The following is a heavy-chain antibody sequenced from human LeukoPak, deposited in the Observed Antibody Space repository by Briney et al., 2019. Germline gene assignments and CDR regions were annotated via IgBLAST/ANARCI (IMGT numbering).Heavy chain of an antibody. CDR2: INPTGGST. CDR1: GYTFTSYN. Sequence: ASVKVSCKASGYTFTSYNIHWVQQAPGQGLEWMGIINPTGGSTGYAQKFQGRVTMTRDTSTTTVYMEMSSLTSEDTAVYYCARDIAGGWNYFDYWGQGTLVTVSS. V-gene: IGHV1-46*01. D-gene: IGHD1-14*01. J-gene: IGHJ4*02. CDR3: ARDIAGGWNYFDY.